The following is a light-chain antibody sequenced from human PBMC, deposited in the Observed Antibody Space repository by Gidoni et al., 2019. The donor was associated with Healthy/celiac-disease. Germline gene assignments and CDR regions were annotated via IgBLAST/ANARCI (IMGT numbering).Light chain of an antibody. J-gene: IGKJ1*01. CDR1: QSVSSN. Sequence: EIVMTQSPATLSVSPVERATLSCRASQSVSSNLAWYQQKPGQAPRLLIYGASTRATGIPARFSGSGSETEFTLTISSLQSEDFAVYYCQQYNNWPRTFGQGTKVEIK. CDR3: QQYNNWPRT. CDR2: GAS. V-gene: IGKV3-15*01.